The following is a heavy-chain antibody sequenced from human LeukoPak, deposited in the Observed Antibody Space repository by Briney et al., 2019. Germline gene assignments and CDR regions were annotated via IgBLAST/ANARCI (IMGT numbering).Heavy chain of an antibody. D-gene: IGHD3-22*01. CDR2: ISSSGSTI. V-gene: IGHV3-11*01. J-gene: IGHJ4*02. CDR3: ARGEKYYYDFIDY. Sequence: GGSLRLSCAASGFTFSDYYVSWIRQAPGKGLEWVSYISSSGSTIYYADSVKGRFTISRDNAKNSLYLQMNSLRAEDTAVYYCARGEKYYYDFIDYWGQGTLVTVSS. CDR1: GFTFSDYY.